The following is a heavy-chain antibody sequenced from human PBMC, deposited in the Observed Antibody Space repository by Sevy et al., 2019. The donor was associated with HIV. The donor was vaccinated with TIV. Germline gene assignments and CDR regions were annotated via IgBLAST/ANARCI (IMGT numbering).Heavy chain of an antibody. CDR2: INPNSGGT. D-gene: IGHD6-13*01. V-gene: IGHV1-2*06. CDR3: ARDNQLVWHPRMYYFDY. CDR1: GYTFTGYY. Sequence: ASVKVSCKASGYTFTGYYMHWVRQAPGQGLEWMGRINPNSGGTNYAQKFQGRVTMTRDTSISTAYMELSRLRSDDTAVYYCARDNQLVWHPRMYYFDYWGQGTLVTVSS. J-gene: IGHJ4*02.